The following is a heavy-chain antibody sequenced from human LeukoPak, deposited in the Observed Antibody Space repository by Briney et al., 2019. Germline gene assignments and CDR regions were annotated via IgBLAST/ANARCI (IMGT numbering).Heavy chain of an antibody. D-gene: IGHD3-16*01. V-gene: IGHV4-59*01. CDR2: IYNIGSA. CDR3: ARARITLTHIEY. Sequence: PSETLSLTCTVSGDSISRYYGTWLRQPPGKGLEWIGYIYNIGSANYNPSLKSRVTISVDTSKNQFSLKMYSVTAADTAVYYCARARITLTHIEYWGQGALVTVSS. CDR1: GDSISRYY. J-gene: IGHJ4*02.